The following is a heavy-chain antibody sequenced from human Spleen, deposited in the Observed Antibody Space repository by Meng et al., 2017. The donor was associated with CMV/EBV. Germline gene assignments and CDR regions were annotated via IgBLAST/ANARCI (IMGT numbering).Heavy chain of an antibody. D-gene: IGHD4-17*01. CDR3: ATGHYGDYEEAFDI. CDR2: ISGRRNAV. J-gene: IGHJ3*02. Sequence: GESLKISCAASELTFNDYYMHWIRQAPGKGLEWVSYISGRRNAVSYADSVKGRFTISRDNAKNIVYLQMNSLRAEDTAVYYCATGHYGDYEEAFDIWGQGTMVTVSS. CDR1: ELTFNDYY. V-gene: IGHV3-11*04.